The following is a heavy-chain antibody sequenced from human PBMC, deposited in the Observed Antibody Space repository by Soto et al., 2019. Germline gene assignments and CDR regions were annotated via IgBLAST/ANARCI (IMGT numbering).Heavy chain of an antibody. J-gene: IGHJ4*02. CDR3: AKVSGRGSSISCFDY. V-gene: IGHV3-30*18. D-gene: IGHD6-13*01. CDR2: ISDYLSNR. CDR1: GFSFSAYG. Sequence: PGGSLRLSCTASGFSFSAYGMHWVRQAPVNGLEFVTLISDYLSNRYYADSVKGRFTISRYNSKNTLYLQMNNLRAYDTALYYFAKVSGRGSSISCFDYWGQGTKVTVSS.